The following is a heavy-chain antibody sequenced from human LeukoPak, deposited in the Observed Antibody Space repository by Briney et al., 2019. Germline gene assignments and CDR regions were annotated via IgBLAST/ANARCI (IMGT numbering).Heavy chain of an antibody. CDR2: VSGYNGNT. D-gene: IGHD3-22*01. V-gene: IGHV1-18*01. CDR1: GYTFSRHG. Sequence: ASVKVSCKTSGYTFSRHGITWVRQAPGQGLEWIGWVSGYNGNTNYAQNVQGRVTMTTDTSTNTAYMELRSLRSDDTAVYYCAKDIHPGLDSGASCCFDYWGQGPPVTVSS. CDR3: AKDIHPGLDSGASCCFDY. J-gene: IGHJ4*02.